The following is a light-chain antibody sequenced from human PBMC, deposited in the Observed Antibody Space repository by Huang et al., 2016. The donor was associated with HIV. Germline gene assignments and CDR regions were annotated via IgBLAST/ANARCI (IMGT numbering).Light chain of an antibody. CDR3: QQSYSALST. V-gene: IGKV1-39*01. J-gene: IGKJ5*01. Sequence: IQLTQSPTSLSASVGDRVAIACRASQAIGTYLNWFQQKPGRAPKLLISGVSSLHTGVPSRFIGSGSGTEFTLTIRGLQVDDVATYFCQQSYSALSTFGQGTRLEIK. CDR2: GVS. CDR1: QAIGTY.